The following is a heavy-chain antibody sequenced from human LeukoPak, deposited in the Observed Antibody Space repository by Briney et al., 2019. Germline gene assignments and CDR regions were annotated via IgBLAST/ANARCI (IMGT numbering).Heavy chain of an antibody. Sequence: PGGSLRLSCAASGFTFSSYEMNWVRQAPGKGLEWVSYISSSGSTIYYADSVKGQFTISRDNAKNSLYLQMNSLRAEDTAVYYCAPMECGGDCYPDDAFDIWGQGTMVTVSS. CDR1: GFTFSSYE. D-gene: IGHD2-21*02. J-gene: IGHJ3*02. V-gene: IGHV3-48*03. CDR3: APMECGGDCYPDDAFDI. CDR2: ISSSGSTI.